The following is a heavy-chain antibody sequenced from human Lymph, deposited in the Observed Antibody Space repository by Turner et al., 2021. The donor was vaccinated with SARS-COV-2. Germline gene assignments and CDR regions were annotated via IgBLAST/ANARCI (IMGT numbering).Heavy chain of an antibody. D-gene: IGHD2-21*02. Sequence: QVQLQVSGRRLVKCLETLSLTCTVSGVSMNSNYWSWIRQPPGKRLWWSGYIFYRGSTNSNPSLESRVTISVDTSRNQCSLILTSVTAADTAIYYRARETVNNWVDPWGQGTLVTVSS. CDR3: ARETVNNWVDP. V-gene: IGHV4-59*01. CDR1: GVSMNSNY. J-gene: IGHJ5*02. CDR2: IFYRGST.